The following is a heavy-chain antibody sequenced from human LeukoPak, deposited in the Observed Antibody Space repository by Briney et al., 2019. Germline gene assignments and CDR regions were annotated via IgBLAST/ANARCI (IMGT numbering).Heavy chain of an antibody. CDR1: GFTFSLYA. V-gene: IGHV3-23*01. CDR3: ARRGAGSGGLDY. CDR2: IIETGASP. J-gene: IGHJ4*02. Sequence: GGSLRLSCAASGFTFSLYAMSWVRQAPGKGLEWVSTIIETGASPYYADSVRGRFTVSRDTSKNMFYLQMNSLRAEDTAIYYCARRGAGSGGLDYWGQGTLVTVSS. D-gene: IGHD6-19*01.